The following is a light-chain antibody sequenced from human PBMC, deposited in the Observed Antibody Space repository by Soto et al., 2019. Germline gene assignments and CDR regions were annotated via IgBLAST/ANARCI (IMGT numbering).Light chain of an antibody. J-gene: IGKJ1*01. CDR2: DAS. Sequence: DIQMTQSPSTLSASVGYRVTITCRASQSISDSLAWYQQKPGKAPFLLISDASNLERGVPSRFSGSGSGTEFTLTISSMQPDDFATYYCQQYTGYSRTFGQGTKVDIK. CDR3: QQYTGYSRT. V-gene: IGKV1-5*01. CDR1: QSISDS.